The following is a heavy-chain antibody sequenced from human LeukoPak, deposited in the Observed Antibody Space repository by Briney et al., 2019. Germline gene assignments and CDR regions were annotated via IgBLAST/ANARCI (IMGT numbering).Heavy chain of an antibody. CDR2: ISASSTYI. V-gene: IGHV3-21*01. CDR3: AVFETRGTGDFDY. J-gene: IGHJ4*02. D-gene: IGHD3/OR15-3a*01. CDR1: GFTFSNAW. Sequence: PGGSLRLSCAASGFTFSNAWMSWVRQAPGKGLEWVSSISASSTYIVYADSVKGRFTISRDDARISLYLQMNSLRAEDTAVYYCAVFETRGTGDFDYWGQGTLVTVSS.